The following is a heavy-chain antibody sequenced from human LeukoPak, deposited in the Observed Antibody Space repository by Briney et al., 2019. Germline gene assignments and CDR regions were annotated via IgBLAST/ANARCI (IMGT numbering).Heavy chain of an antibody. Sequence: PGRSLRLSCAASGFTFSSYGMHWVRQAPGKGLEGVAVISYDGSNKYYADSVKGRFTISRDNSKNTLYLQMNSLRAEDTAVYYCAVDIVVVVAATDFDYWGQGTLVTVSS. D-gene: IGHD2-15*01. J-gene: IGHJ4*02. V-gene: IGHV3-30*03. CDR1: GFTFSSYG. CDR3: AVDIVVVVAATDFDY. CDR2: ISYDGSNK.